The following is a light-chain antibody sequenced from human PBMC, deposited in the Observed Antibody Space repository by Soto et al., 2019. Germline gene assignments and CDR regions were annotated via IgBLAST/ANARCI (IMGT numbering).Light chain of an antibody. CDR1: QSISNN. V-gene: IGKV3-15*01. CDR3: QQYNNWWT. Sequence: EIVMTQSPATLSVSPGERATLSRRASQSISNNLAWYHQRPGQAPRLLIYGASTRATGIPARFSGSGSGTEFTLTISSLQSEDFAVYYCQQYNNWWTFGQGTRVEIK. CDR2: GAS. J-gene: IGKJ1*01.